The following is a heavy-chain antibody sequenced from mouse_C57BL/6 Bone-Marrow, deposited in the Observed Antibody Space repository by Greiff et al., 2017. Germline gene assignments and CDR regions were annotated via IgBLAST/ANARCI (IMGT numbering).Heavy chain of an antibody. V-gene: IGHV1-62-2*01. CDR3: AIHGKGLLYYYGSSYGFDY. CDR2: FYPGSGSI. J-gene: IGHJ2*01. D-gene: IGHD1-1*01. CDR1: GYTFTEYT. Sequence: QVQLKESGAELVKPGASVKLSCKASGYTFTEYTIHWVKQRSGQGLEWIGWFYPGSGSIKYNEKFKDKATLTADKSSSTVYMELSRLTSEDSAVYFGAIHGKGLLYYYGSSYGFDYWGQGTTLTVSS.